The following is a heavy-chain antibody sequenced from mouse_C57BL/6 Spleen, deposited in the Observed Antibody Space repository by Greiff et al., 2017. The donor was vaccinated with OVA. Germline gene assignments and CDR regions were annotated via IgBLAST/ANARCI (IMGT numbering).Heavy chain of an antibody. J-gene: IGHJ2*01. Sequence: EVQLQQSGPELVKPGASVKISCKASGYTFTDYYMNWVKQSHGKSLEWIGDINPNNGGTSYNQKFKGKATLTVDKSSSTAYMELRSLTSEDSAVYYCAKIYDDFDYWGQGTTLTVSS. CDR2: INPNNGGT. V-gene: IGHV1-26*01. D-gene: IGHD2-3*01. CDR3: AKIYDDFDY. CDR1: GYTFTDYY.